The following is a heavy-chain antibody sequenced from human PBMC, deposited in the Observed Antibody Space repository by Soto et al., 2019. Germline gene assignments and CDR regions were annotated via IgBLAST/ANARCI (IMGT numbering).Heavy chain of an antibody. CDR3: VKGAWLDY. CDR1: GFTFSTFD. CDR2: IRGSSGST. Sequence: EVQLLESGGGFVQPGGSLRLSCAASGFTFSTFDMTWVRQPPGKGLEWVSLIRGSSGSTYYADSVKGRFTISKDISKNTLYLHMNSLRAEDTALYFCVKGAWLDYWGQGNMVTVSS. J-gene: IGHJ4*02. V-gene: IGHV3-23*01.